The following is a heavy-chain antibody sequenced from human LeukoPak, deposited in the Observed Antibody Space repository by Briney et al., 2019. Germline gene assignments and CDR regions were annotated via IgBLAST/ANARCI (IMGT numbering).Heavy chain of an antibody. CDR3: ARVPGVRRTFNDAFDI. D-gene: IGHD7-27*01. CDR2: INTNTGNP. CDR1: GYTFTSYA. V-gene: IGHV7-4-1*02. Sequence: ASVKVSCKASGYTFTSYAMNWVRQAPGQELEWMGWINTNTGNPTYAQGFTGRFVFSLDTSVSTAYLQISSLKAEDTAVYYCARVPGVRRTFNDAFDIWGQGTMVTVSS. J-gene: IGHJ3*02.